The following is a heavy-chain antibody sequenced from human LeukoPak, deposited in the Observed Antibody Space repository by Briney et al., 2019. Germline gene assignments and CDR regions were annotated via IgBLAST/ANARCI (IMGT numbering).Heavy chain of an antibody. CDR3: ATDGYFEV. CDR2: MSYTGST. J-gene: IGHJ2*01. V-gene: IGHV4-59*01. Sequence: TSETLSLTCTVSGVSINTYSWSWVRQPPGKGLEWIGYMSYTGSTSYNPSLRSRVTISVDKSKNQFSLKLTSVTAADTAVYFCATDGYFEVWGRGTLVTVSS. CDR1: GVSINTYS.